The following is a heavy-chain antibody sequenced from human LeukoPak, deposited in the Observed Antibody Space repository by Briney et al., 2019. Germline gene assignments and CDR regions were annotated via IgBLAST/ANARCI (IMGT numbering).Heavy chain of an antibody. D-gene: IGHD3-9*01. CDR1: GLPNYISNG. CDR2: IYQRQNT. J-gene: IGHJ4*02. CDR3: AREMDDILTRYFDY. V-gene: IGHV4-4*02. Sequence: SGPLSLTCALSGLPNYISNGLSRAGHRPGTGLEWMDEIYQRQNTQYNPSIKRRVTISVDKSKHQFSLKLSSVTAADTAVYYCAREMDDILTRYFDYWGQRTLVTAS.